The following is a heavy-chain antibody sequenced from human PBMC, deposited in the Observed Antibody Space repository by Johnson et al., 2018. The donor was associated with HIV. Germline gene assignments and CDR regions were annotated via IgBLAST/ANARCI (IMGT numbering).Heavy chain of an antibody. J-gene: IGHJ3*01. Sequence: VQLVESGGGLVKPGGSLRLSCAASGFTVSSNYMNWVRQAPGKGLVWVSRINSDGSSTSYADSVKGRFTISRDNAKNSVYLQMNSLEAEDTAVYYCARAPEVRGVDAFDVWGQGTVVTVSS. CDR1: GFTVSSNY. D-gene: IGHD3-10*01. CDR2: INSDGSST. V-gene: IGHV3-74*02. CDR3: ARAPEVRGVDAFDV.